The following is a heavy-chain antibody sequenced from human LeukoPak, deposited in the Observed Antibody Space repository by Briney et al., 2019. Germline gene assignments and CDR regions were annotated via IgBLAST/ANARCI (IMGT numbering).Heavy chain of an antibody. J-gene: IGHJ1*01. CDR1: GGTFSSYA. CDR2: IIPILGIA. Sequence: GASVKVSCKASGGTFSSYAISWVRQAPGQGLEWMGRIIPILGIANYAQKFQGRVTITADKSTSTAYMELSSLRSEDTAVYYCASGYYDSSGYYYSSGEYFQHWGQGTLVTVSS. V-gene: IGHV1-69*04. D-gene: IGHD3-22*01. CDR3: ASGYYDSSGYYYSSGEYFQH.